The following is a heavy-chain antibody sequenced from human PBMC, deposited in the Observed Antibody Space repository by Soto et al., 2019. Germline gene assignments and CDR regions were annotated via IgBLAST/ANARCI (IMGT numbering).Heavy chain of an antibody. CDR2: ISAYNGNT. CDR3: AWTTVSMDPGNYGMDV. V-gene: IGHV1-18*01. J-gene: IGHJ6*02. CDR1: GYTFTSYC. Sequence: ASVKVSCKASGYTFTSYCISWVLQAPGEGLEWMGWISAYNGNTNYAQKLQGRVTMTTDTSTSTAYMELRSLRSDDTAVYYCAWTTVSMDPGNYGMDVWGQGTTVTVSS. D-gene: IGHD4-4*01.